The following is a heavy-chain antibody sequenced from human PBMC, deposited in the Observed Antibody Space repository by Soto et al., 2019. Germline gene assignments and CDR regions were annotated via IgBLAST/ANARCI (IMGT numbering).Heavy chain of an antibody. Sequence: QVQLVESGGGGVQPGRSLRLSCAASGFTFSSYGMHWVRQAPGKGLEWVAVISYDGSNKYYADSVKGRFTISRDNSKNTLYLQMNSLRAEDTAVYYCAKGRSGGVFDYWGQGTLVTVSS. V-gene: IGHV3-30*18. J-gene: IGHJ4*02. CDR2: ISYDGSNK. CDR1: GFTFSSYG. CDR3: AKGRSGGVFDY. D-gene: IGHD2-15*01.